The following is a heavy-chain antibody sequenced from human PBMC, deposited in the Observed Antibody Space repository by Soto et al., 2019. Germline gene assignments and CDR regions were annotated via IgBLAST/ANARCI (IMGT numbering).Heavy chain of an antibody. D-gene: IGHD4-4*01. J-gene: IGHJ5*02. CDR1: GGSFSGYY. Sequence: QVQLQQWGAGLLKPSETLSLTCAVYGGSFSGYYWSWIRQPPGKGLEWIGEINHSGSTNYNPSLKSRVTISVDTSKNQFSLKLSSVTAADTAVYYCARDATVTTSWFDPWDQGTLVTVSS. CDR2: INHSGST. CDR3: ARDATVTTSWFDP. V-gene: IGHV4-34*01.